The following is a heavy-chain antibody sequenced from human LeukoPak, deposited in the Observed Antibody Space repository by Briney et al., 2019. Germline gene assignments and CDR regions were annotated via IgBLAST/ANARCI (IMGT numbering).Heavy chain of an antibody. V-gene: IGHV3-30*04. CDR2: ISYDGSNK. CDR1: GFTFSSYA. J-gene: IGHJ5*02. Sequence: GGSLRLSCAASGFTFSSYAMHWVRQAPGKGLEGVAVISYDGSNKYYAGSVKGRFTNSRDNSKNTLYLQMNSLRAEDTAVYYCARGPPTNYYDSSGYYLPWGQGTLVTVSS. D-gene: IGHD3-22*01. CDR3: ARGPPTNYYDSSGYYLP.